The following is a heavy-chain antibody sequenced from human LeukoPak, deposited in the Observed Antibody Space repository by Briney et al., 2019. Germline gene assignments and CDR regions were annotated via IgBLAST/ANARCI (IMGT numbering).Heavy chain of an antibody. CDR2: IYYSGTT. CDR3: ARGLLFAGSDYNGIDP. CDR1: GGSISSGGYY. V-gene: IGHV4-31*03. D-gene: IGHD3-10*01. J-gene: IGHJ5*02. Sequence: PSQTLSLTCTVSGGSISSGGYYWSWIRQHPGKGLEWIGYIYYSGTTNYNPSLKSRVTISVDTSKNQFSLKLSSVTAADTAVYYCARGLLFAGSDYNGIDPWGQGTLVTVSS.